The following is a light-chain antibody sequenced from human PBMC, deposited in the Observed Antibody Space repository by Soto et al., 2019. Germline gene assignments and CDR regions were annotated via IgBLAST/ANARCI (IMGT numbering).Light chain of an antibody. CDR1: SSDGGGYNY. Sequence: QSALTQPASVTGCPGQSISISCTGTSSDGGGYNYVSWYQQHPGKAPKLMIYDVSNRPSGVSNRFSGSKSGNTASLTISGLQAEDEADYYCSSYTSSSTLLYVFGTGTKVTVL. CDR2: DVS. V-gene: IGLV2-14*01. CDR3: SSYTSSSTLLYV. J-gene: IGLJ1*01.